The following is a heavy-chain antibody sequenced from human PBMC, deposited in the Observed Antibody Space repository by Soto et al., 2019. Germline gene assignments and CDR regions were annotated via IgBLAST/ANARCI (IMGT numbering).Heavy chain of an antibody. CDR3: ARDSHCGGDCYTFDY. CDR1: GGSISSGGYY. CDR2: IYYSGST. D-gene: IGHD2-21*02. Sequence: SETLSLTCTVSGGSISSGGYYWSWLRQHPGKGLEWIGYIYYSGSTYYNPSLKSRVTISVDTSKNQFSLKLSSVTAADTAVYYCARDSHCGGDCYTFDYWGQGTLVTVSS. V-gene: IGHV4-31*03. J-gene: IGHJ4*02.